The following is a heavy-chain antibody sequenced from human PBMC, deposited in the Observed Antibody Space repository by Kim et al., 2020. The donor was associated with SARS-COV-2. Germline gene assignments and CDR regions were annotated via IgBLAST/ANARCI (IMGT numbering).Heavy chain of an antibody. CDR1: GASISSYY. V-gene: IGHV4-59*01. D-gene: IGHD4-17*01. Sequence: SETLSLTCTVSGASISSYYWSWIRQPPGKGLEWIGYIYRSGITNYNPSLQSRVTISVDTSKNQFSLKLRSVIAADTAVYFCAREGRTAVTRGLSDIWGQGTMVTVSS. CDR2: IYRSGIT. CDR3: AREGRTAVTRGLSDI. J-gene: IGHJ3*02.